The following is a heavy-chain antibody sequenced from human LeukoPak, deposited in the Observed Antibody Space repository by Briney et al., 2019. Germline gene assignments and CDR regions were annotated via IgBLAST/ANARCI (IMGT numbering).Heavy chain of an antibody. CDR1: GFTFSSYA. CDR3: AKKGIAAAGTPFDYFDY. Sequence: GGSLRRSCAASGFTFSSYAMSWVRQAPGKGLEWVSVISGSGGNTYYADSVKGRFTISRDNSKNTLYLQMNSLRAEDTAVYYCAKKGIAAAGTPFDYFDYWGQGTLVAVSS. J-gene: IGHJ4*02. V-gene: IGHV3-23*01. CDR2: ISGSGGNT. D-gene: IGHD6-13*01.